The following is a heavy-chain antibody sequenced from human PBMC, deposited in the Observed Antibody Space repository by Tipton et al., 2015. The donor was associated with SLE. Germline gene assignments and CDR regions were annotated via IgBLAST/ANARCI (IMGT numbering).Heavy chain of an antibody. J-gene: IGHJ6*02. Sequence: TLSLTCTVSGGSLSSYYWSWIRQPPGKGLEWIAYIYYSGTTNYNPSLKSRVSISVDTSKNHFSLNPYSVTAADTAVYYCARGSRGVGFDVWGHGTTVIVSS. CDR2: IYYSGTT. D-gene: IGHD3-10*01. CDR3: ARGSRGVGFDV. V-gene: IGHV4-59*01. CDR1: GGSLSSYY.